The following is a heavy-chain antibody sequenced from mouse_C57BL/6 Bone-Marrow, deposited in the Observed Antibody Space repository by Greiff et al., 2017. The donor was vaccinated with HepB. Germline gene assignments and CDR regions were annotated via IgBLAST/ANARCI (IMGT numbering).Heavy chain of an antibody. CDR1: GFTFSSYG. V-gene: IGHV5-6*01. Sequence: EVQLVESGGDLVKPGGSLKLSCAASGFTFSSYGMSWVRQTPDKRLEWVATISSGGSYTYYPDSVKGRFTISRDNAKNTLYLQMSSLKSEDTAMYYCASNPRFAYWGQGTLVTVSA. CDR2: ISSGGSYT. J-gene: IGHJ3*01. CDR3: ASNPRFAY.